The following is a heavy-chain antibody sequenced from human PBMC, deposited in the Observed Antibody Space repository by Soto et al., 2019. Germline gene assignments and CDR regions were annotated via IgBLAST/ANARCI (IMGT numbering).Heavy chain of an antibody. Sequence: QVQLVQSGAEVKKPGSSVKVSCKASGGTFSSYTISWVRQAPGQGLEWMGRIIPILGIANYAQKFQGRVTITADKSTSTAYMELSSLRSEDTAVYYCAICMTTDYYYYYYMDVWGKGTTVTVSS. J-gene: IGHJ6*03. V-gene: IGHV1-69*02. CDR3: AICMTTDYYYYYYMDV. CDR2: IIPILGIA. CDR1: GGTFSSYT. D-gene: IGHD4-17*01.